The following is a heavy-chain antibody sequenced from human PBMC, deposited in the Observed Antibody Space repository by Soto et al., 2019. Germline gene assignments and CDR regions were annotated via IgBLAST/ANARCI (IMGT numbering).Heavy chain of an antibody. CDR2: INHSGST. J-gene: IGHJ3*02. V-gene: IGHV4-34*01. Sequence: TLSLTCAVYGWSFSGYYWSWIRQPPGKGLEWIGEINHSGSTNYNPSLKSRVTISVDTSKNQFSLKLSSVTAADTAVYYCARAYSGSYEGAFDIWGQGTMVTVSS. CDR3: ARAYSGSYEGAFDI. D-gene: IGHD1-26*01. CDR1: GWSFSGYY.